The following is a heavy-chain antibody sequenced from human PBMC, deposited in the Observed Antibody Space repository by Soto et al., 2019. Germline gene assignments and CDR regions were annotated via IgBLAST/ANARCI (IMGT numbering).Heavy chain of an antibody. CDR3: ERHTPSGPFYY. J-gene: IGHJ4*02. Sequence: PSQTLSLTCAISGDSVSSTSAAWNWIRQSPLRGLEWLGRTYYRSSWSNDYALSVRSRITINPDTSKNQFSLELNSGTPEDTAVYYCERHTPSGPFYYWGQGTPGNVPS. CDR2: TYYRSSWSN. V-gene: IGHV6-1*01. D-gene: IGHD6-19*01. CDR1: GDSVSSTSAA.